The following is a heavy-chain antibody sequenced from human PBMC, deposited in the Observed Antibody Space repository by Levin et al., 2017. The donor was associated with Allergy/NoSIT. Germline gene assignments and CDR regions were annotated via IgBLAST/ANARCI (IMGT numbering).Heavy chain of an antibody. V-gene: IGHV3-53*01. CDR2: MYSGGGT. Sequence: PGGPLRLSCAASGFTVGNNYVSWFRQPPDKGLEWVSLMYSGGGTQYADSVQGRFTIFRDSSRNTVYLQMNSLRAEDTAMYYCARPDYGTRAGGFYWGQGTLVTVSS. CDR1: GFTVGNNY. CDR3: ARPDYGTRAGGFY. D-gene: IGHD4-17*01. J-gene: IGHJ4*02.